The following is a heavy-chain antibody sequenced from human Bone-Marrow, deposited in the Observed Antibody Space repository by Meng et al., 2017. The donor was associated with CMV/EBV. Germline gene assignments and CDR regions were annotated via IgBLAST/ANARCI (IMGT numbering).Heavy chain of an antibody. V-gene: IGHV3-30*02. Sequence: GESLKISCAASGFTFSSYGMHWVRQAPGKGLEWVALIRYDGSNKYYADSVKGRFTISRDNSKNTLYLQMNSLRAEDTAVYYCAKARFRIQLLDVWGQGTTVTVSS. CDR3: AKARFRIQLLDV. CDR1: GFTFSSYG. D-gene: IGHD5-18*01. J-gene: IGHJ6*02. CDR2: IRYDGSNK.